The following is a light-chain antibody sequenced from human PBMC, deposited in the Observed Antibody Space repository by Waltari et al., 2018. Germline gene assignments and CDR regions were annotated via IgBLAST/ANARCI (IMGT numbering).Light chain of an antibody. CDR3: SSYAGSNDPVV. CDR2: EVS. J-gene: IGLJ2*01. V-gene: IGLV2-8*01. CDR1: SSDVGGYNY. Sequence: QSALTQPPSASGSPGQSVAISCTGTSSDVGGYNYVSSYQQPPGKAPKLIIYEVSKRPSGVPDRFSGSKSGNTASLTVSGLQADDEADFYCSSYAGSNDPVVFGGGTKLTVL.